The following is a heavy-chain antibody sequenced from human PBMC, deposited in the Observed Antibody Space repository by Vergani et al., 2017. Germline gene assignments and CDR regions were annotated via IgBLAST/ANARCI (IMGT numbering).Heavy chain of an antibody. J-gene: IGHJ6*02. CDR1: GFTFGDYA. CDR2: IRSKAYGGTT. V-gene: IGHV3-49*03. CDR3: TRDRSGDRFYYYYGMDV. Sequence: EVQLVESGGGLVQPGRSLRLSCTASGFTFGDYAMSWFRQAPGKGLEWVGFIRSKAYGGTTEYAASVKGRFTISRDDSKSIAYLQMNSLKTEDTAVYYCTRDRSGDRFYYYYGMDVWGQGP.